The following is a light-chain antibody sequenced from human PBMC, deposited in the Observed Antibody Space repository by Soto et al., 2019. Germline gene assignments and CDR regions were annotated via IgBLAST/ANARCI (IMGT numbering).Light chain of an antibody. Sequence: EIVLTQSPGTLSLSPGERATLSCRASQSIRSNYLAWYQQKPGQAPRLLIYGASSRATGIPDRFSGSGSGTDFTLTISRLEPEDLAVYYCQQYGSSPPITFGQGTRLEIK. CDR2: GAS. J-gene: IGKJ5*01. CDR1: QSIRSNY. V-gene: IGKV3-20*01. CDR3: QQYGSSPPIT.